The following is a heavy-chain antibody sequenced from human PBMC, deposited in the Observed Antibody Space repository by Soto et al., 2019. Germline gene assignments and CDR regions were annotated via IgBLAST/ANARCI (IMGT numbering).Heavy chain of an antibody. J-gene: IGHJ4*02. CDR3: ARAGGLGAVAVDY. Sequence: QLQLQESGSGLVKPSQTLSLTCAVSGGSISSGGYSWSWIRQPPGKGLEWIGYIYHSGSTYYNPSFKRRVTISVDRSKNQFSLKLSSVTAADTAVYYCARAGGLGAVAVDYWGQGTLVTVSS. CDR1: GGSISSGGYS. D-gene: IGHD6-19*01. CDR2: IYHSGST. V-gene: IGHV4-30-2*01.